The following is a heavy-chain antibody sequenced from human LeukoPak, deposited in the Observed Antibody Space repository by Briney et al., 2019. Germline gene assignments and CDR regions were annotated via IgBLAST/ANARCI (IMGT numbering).Heavy chain of an antibody. J-gene: IGHJ2*01. D-gene: IGHD2-15*01. Sequence: SETLSLTCAVYGGSFSGYYWSWIRQPPGKGLEWIGEINHSGSTNYNPSLKSRVTISVDTSKNQFSLKLSSVTAADTAVYYCARFNPLDIVVVVAATPAGWYFDLWGCGTLVTVSS. CDR3: ARFNPLDIVVVVAATPAGWYFDL. V-gene: IGHV4-34*01. CDR1: GGSFSGYY. CDR2: INHSGST.